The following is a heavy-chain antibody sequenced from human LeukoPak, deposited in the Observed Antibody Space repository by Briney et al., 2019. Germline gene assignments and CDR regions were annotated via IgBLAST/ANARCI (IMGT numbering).Heavy chain of an antibody. J-gene: IGHJ4*02. Sequence: SETLSLTRTVSGGSISSGGYYWSWIRQHPGKGLEWIGYIYYSGSTYYNPSLKSRVTISVDTSKNQFSLKLSSVTAADTAVYYCARFGYYYDSSGYRPMYYFDYWGQGTLVTVSS. CDR1: GGSISSGGYY. CDR2: IYYSGST. D-gene: IGHD3-22*01. CDR3: ARFGYYYDSSGYRPMYYFDY. V-gene: IGHV4-31*03.